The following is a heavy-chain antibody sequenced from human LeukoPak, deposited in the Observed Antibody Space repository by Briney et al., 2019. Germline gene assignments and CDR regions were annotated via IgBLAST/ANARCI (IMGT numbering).Heavy chain of an antibody. CDR2: ISYDGSNK. CDR3: QGDWYFDL. V-gene: IGHV3-30*03. Sequence: PGGSLRLSCAASGFTFSSYGMHWVRQAPGKGLEWVAVISYDGSNKYYADSVKGRFTISRDNSKNTLYLQMNSLRAEDTAVYYCQGDWYFDLWGRGTLVTVSS. J-gene: IGHJ2*01. CDR1: GFTFSSYG.